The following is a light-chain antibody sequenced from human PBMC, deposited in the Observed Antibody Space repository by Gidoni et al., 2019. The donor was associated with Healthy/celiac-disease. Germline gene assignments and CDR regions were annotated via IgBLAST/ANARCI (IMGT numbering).Light chain of an antibody. CDR1: QDISNY. J-gene: IGKJ2*01. V-gene: IGKV1-33*01. CDR3: QQYDNLPRYT. Sequence: DIQMTQSPSSLSASVRDRVTITCQASQDISNYLNWYQQKPGKAPKLLIYDASNLATGVPSRFSGSGSGTDFTFTISSLQPEDIATYYSQQYDNLPRYTFGQGTKLEIK. CDR2: DAS.